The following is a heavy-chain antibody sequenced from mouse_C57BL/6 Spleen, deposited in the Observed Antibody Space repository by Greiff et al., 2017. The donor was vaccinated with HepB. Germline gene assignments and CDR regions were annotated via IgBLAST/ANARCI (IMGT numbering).Heavy chain of an antibody. D-gene: IGHD2-4*01. V-gene: IGHV3-6*01. CDR3: AMDDYGRFAY. CDR1: GYSITSGYY. J-gene: IGHJ3*01. Sequence: EVQLQESGPGLVKPSQSLSLTCSVTGYSITSGYYWNWIRQFPGNKLEWMGYISYDGSNNYNPSLKNRISITRDTSKNQFFLKLNSVTTEDTATYYCAMDDYGRFAYWGQGTLVTVSA. CDR2: ISYDGSN.